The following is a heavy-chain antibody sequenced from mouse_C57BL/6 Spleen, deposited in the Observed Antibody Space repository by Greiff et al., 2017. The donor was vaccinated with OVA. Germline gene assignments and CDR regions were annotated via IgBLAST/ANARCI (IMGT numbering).Heavy chain of an antibody. CDR2: IDPSDSYT. Sequence: VQLQQPGAELVKPGASVKLSCKASGYTFTSYWMQWVKQRPGQGLEWIGEIDPSDSYTNYNQKFKGKATLTVDTSSSTAYMQLSSLTSEGSAVYYCARSLGDYWGQGTTLTVSS. V-gene: IGHV1-50*01. CDR3: ARSLGDY. J-gene: IGHJ2*01. CDR1: GYTFTSYW.